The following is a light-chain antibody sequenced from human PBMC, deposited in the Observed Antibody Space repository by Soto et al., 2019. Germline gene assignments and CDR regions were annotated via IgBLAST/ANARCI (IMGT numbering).Light chain of an antibody. CDR1: SSDVGRYNY. CDR2: GVT. V-gene: IGLV2-14*03. J-gene: IGLJ2*01. CDR3: SSFTTGSTLI. Sequence: QSVLTQPASVSGSPGQAITISCTGTSSDVGRYNYVSWYQQYSGKAPKLMIYGVTNRPSGVSDRFSGSKSGNTASLTISGLQDADEGDYYCSSFTTGSTLIFGGGTKVTVL.